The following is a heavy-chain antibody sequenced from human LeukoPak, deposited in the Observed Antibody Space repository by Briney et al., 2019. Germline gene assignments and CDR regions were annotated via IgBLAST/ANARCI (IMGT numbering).Heavy chain of an antibody. CDR1: GGSISSSLYY. CDR2: MYYSGST. CDR3: ARGGGKTTVDY. J-gene: IGHJ4*02. D-gene: IGHD4-17*01. V-gene: IGHV4-39*07. Sequence: PSETLSLTCTVSGGSISSSLYYWGWIRQPPGKGLEWIGSMYYSGSTYYNPSLKSRVTISVDKSKNQFSLKLSSVTAADTAVYYCARGGGKTTVDYWGQGTLVTVSS.